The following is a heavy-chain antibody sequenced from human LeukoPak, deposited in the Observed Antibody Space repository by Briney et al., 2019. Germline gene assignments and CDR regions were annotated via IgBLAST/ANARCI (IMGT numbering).Heavy chain of an antibody. CDR3: ARDPYGGSGSGSPFDY. V-gene: IGHV6-1*01. CDR2: TYYRSKWYN. J-gene: IGHJ4*02. D-gene: IGHD3-10*01. Sequence: SQTLSLTCAISGDSVSSNSAAWNWIRQSPSRGLEWLGRTYYRSKWYNDYAVSMKSRITINPDTSKNQFSLQLNSVTTEDTAVYYCARDPYGGSGSGSPFDYWGQGTLVTVSS. CDR1: GDSVSSNSAA.